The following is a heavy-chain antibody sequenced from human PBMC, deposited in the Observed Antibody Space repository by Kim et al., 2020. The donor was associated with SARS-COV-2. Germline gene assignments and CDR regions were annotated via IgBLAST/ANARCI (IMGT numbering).Heavy chain of an antibody. CDR1: GYTFINFG. CDR3: ARDLVNPRERWFEP. J-gene: IGHJ5*02. Sequence: ASVKVSCKASGYTFINFGITWVRQAPAQGLEWMGWISAYKGNTHYAQNVQGRVTMTKDTSTSTAYMELRSLRSDDTAVYYCARDLVNPRERWFEPWGQGT. D-gene: IGHD6-6*01. V-gene: IGHV1-18*01. CDR2: ISAYKGNT.